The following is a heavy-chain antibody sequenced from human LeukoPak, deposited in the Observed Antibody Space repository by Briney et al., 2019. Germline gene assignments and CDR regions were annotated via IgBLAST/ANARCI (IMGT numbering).Heavy chain of an antibody. D-gene: IGHD5-24*01. Sequence: SETLSLTCTVSGGSISSYYWSWIRQPPGKGLEWIGYIYYSGSTNYNPSLKSRVTISVDTSKDQFSLKLSSVTAADTAVYYCARERRDGYNRAVDYWGQGTLVTVSS. J-gene: IGHJ4*02. CDR1: GGSISSYY. CDR2: IYYSGST. CDR3: ARERRDGYNRAVDY. V-gene: IGHV4-59*01.